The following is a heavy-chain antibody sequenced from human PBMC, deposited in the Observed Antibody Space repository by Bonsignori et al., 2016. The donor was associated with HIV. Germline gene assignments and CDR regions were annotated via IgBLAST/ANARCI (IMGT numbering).Heavy chain of an antibody. V-gene: IGHV4-34*01. CDR2: INHSGST. J-gene: IGHJ2*01. D-gene: IGHD2-21*01. Sequence: WIRQPPGKGLEWIGEINHSGSTNYNPSLKSRVTISVDTSKNQFSLKLSSVTAADTAVYYCARGEGDCGGDCPNWYFDLWGPWHPGHRLL. CDR3: ARGEGDCGGDCPNWYFDL.